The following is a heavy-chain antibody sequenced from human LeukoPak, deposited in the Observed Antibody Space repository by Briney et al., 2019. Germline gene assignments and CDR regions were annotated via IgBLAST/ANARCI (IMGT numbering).Heavy chain of an antibody. CDR3: ARTSMVVAATPFGY. Sequence: ASVKVSCKASGYTFTSYDINWVRQATGQGLEWMGWMNPNSGNTGYPQKFQGRVTMTRNTSISTAYMELSSLRSEDTAVYYCARTSMVVAATPFGYWGQGTLVTVSS. CDR1: GYTFTSYD. V-gene: IGHV1-8*01. CDR2: MNPNSGNT. J-gene: IGHJ4*02. D-gene: IGHD2-15*01.